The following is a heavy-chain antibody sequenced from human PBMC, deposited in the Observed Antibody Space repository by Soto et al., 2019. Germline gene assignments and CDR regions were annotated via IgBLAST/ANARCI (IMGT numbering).Heavy chain of an antibody. CDR1: NFVFSVYS. Sequence: QLVESGGGVVQPERSLKLSCTASNFVFSVYSLHWVRQAPGKGQEWVALISYDGGNKYYADSVKGRFTISRDNSKNTLYLQMNSLRREDTAVYYCARDKDQYDFWGGTLDSWGQGTLVTVSS. J-gene: IGHJ4*02. V-gene: IGHV3-30-3*01. D-gene: IGHD3-3*01. CDR2: ISYDGGNK. CDR3: ARDKDQYDFWGGTLDS.